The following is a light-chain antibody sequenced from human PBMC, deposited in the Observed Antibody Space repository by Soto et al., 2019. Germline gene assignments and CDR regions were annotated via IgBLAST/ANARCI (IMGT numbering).Light chain of an antibody. CDR3: QTWGTGIQV. V-gene: IGLV4-69*01. J-gene: IGLJ3*02. CDR2: LNSDGSH. CDR1: SGHSSYA. Sequence: QPVLTQSPSASASLGASVKLTCTLSSGHSSYAIAWHQQQPEKGPRYLMKLNSDGSHSKGDGIPDRFSGSSSGAARYLTIGSVQSEDEADYHCQTWGTGIQVVRGGTKLTVL.